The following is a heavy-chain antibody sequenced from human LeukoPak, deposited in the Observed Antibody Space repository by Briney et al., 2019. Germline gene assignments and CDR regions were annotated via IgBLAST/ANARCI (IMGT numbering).Heavy chain of an antibody. CDR2: ISSSGSTT. V-gene: IGHV3-11*01. CDR3: ARQAYSSSWYWRSYNWFDP. Sequence: GGSLKLSCAASGFTFSDYYMSWIRQAPGKGLEWVSYISSSGSTTYYADSVKGRFTISRDNAKNSLYLQMNSLRAEDTAVYYCARQAYSSSWYWRSYNWFDPWGQGTLVTVSS. D-gene: IGHD6-13*01. CDR1: GFTFSDYY. J-gene: IGHJ5*02.